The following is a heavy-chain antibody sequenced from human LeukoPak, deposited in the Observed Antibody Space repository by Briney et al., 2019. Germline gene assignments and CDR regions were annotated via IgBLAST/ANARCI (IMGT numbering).Heavy chain of an antibody. J-gene: IGHJ4*02. CDR3: ARVGPAYCGGDCYPPFDY. Sequence: AASVKVSCKASGYTFTGYYMHWVRQAPGQGLEWMGWINPNSGGTNYAQKFQGRVTMTRDTSISTAYMELRSLRSDDTAVYNCARVGPAYCGGDCYPPFDYWGQGTLVTVSS. D-gene: IGHD2-21*02. CDR1: GYTFTGYY. CDR2: INPNSGGT. V-gene: IGHV1-2*02.